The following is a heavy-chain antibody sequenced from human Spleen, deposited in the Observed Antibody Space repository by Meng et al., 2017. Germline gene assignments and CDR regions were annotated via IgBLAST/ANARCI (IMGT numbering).Heavy chain of an antibody. CDR2: ISYDGSNK. V-gene: IGHV3-30*04. CDR3: ARATCGGGTCYSYGAFDI. CDR1: GFTFSSYA. Sequence: LTCAASGFTFSSYAMHWVRQAPGKGLEWVAVISYDGSNKYYADSVKGRFTISRDNSKNTLYLQMNSLRAEDTAVYYCARATCGGGTCYSYGAFDIWGQGTMVTVSS. J-gene: IGHJ3*02. D-gene: IGHD2-15*01.